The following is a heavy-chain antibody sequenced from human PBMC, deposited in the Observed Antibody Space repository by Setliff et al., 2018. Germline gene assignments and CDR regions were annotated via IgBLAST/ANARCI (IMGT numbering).Heavy chain of an antibody. J-gene: IGHJ6*02. CDR2: TSSTGRYR. Sequence: GGSLRLSCAASGFTFSAYSMNWVRQAPGKGLEWVASTSSTGRYRFYADSVKGRFTVSKDNAKNSVYLQMNSLRAEDSAVYYCARDGVFYAMDFWGQGTTVTVSS. CDR3: ARDGVFYAMDF. CDR1: GFTFSAYS. V-gene: IGHV3-21*01. D-gene: IGHD3-10*01.